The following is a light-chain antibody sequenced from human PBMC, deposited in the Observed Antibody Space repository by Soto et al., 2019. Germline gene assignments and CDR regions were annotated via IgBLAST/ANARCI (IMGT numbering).Light chain of an antibody. CDR2: AAS. J-gene: IGKJ4*01. V-gene: IGKV1-27*01. Sequence: IQMTQSASSLSASVGDRVTITCRASQGIRNDLGWFQQKPGKAPNLLIYAASTLQAGVPSRFSGSCSGTDFTLTISSLQPEDVAAYYCQKYNSAPLTFGGGTKVDI. CDR3: QKYNSAPLT. CDR1: QGIRND.